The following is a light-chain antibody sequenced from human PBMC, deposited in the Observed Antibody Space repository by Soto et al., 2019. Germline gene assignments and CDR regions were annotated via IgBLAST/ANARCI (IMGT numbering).Light chain of an antibody. CDR1: QTISSW. CDR2: KAS. CDR3: QHYKSYSEA. V-gene: IGKV1-5*03. J-gene: IGKJ1*01. Sequence: DVHMTKSPSTVSGCVGDRVSITCRASQTISSWLAWYQQKPGKAPKLLIYKASTLKSGVPSRFSGSGSGTEFTLTISSLQPDDFATYYCQHYKSYSEAFGQGTKVDIK.